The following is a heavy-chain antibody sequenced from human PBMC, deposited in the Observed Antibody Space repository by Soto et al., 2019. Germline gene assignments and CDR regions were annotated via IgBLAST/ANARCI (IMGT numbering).Heavy chain of an antibody. CDR3: ARGLMTTVTTEEYYFDY. J-gene: IGHJ4*02. D-gene: IGHD4-17*01. V-gene: IGHV3-33*01. CDR2: IWYDGSNQ. Sequence: QVQLVESGGGVVQPGRSLRLSCAASGFTFSSYGMHWVRQAPGKGLEWVAVIWYDGSNQYYADSVKGRFTISRDNSKNTLYLQMNSLRAEDTAVYYCARGLMTTVTTEEYYFDYWGQGTLVTVSS. CDR1: GFTFSSYG.